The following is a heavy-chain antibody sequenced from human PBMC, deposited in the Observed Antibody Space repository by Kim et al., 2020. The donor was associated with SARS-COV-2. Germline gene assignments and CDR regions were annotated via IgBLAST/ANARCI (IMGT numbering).Heavy chain of an antibody. J-gene: IGHJ6*02. D-gene: IGHD5-12*01. CDR3: ARDRFGGWPRGYYYGMDV. V-gene: IGHV3-33*01. CDR1: GFTFSSYG. Sequence: GGSLRLSCAASGFTFSSYGMHWVRQAPGKGLEWVAVIWYDGSNKYYADSVKGRFTISRDNSKNTLYLQMNSLRAEDTAVYYCARDRFGGWPRGYYYGMDVWGQGTTVTVSS. CDR2: IWYDGSNK.